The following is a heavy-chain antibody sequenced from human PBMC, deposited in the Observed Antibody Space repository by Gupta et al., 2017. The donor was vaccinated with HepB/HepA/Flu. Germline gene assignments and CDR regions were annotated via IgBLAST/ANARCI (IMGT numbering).Heavy chain of an antibody. V-gene: IGHV1-69*04. J-gene: IGHJ4*02. D-gene: IGHD5-18*01. Sequence: QVQLVQSGAEVEKPGLSVKVSCKASGGSFCSYAISWLRQAPGPGLEWMGRIIPILGIANYAQKFQGRVTITADKSTSTAYMELSSLRSEDTAVYYCAIERVTRIQRWGELSPLYYFDYWGQGTLVTVSS. CDR1: GGSFCSYA. CDR2: IIPILGIA. CDR3: AIERVTRIQRWGELSPLYYFDY.